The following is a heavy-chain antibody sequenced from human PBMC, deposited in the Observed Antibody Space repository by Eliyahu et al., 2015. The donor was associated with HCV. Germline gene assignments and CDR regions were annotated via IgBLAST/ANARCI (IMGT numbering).Heavy chain of an antibody. CDR2: IYYSGST. Sequence: QVQLQESGPGLVKPSETLSLTCTVSGGSISSYYWSWIRQPPGKGLEWIGYIYYSGSTNYNPSLKSRVTISVDTSKNQFSLKLSSVTAADTAVYYCARESPKEDGHSSSGDFDYWGQGTLVTVSS. D-gene: IGHD6-6*01. CDR1: GGSISSYY. V-gene: IGHV4-59*12. CDR3: ARESPKEDGHSSSGDFDY. J-gene: IGHJ4*02.